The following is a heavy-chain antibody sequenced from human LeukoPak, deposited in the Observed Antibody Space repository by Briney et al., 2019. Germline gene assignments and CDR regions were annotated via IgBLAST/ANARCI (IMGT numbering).Heavy chain of an antibody. CDR3: ARDRCSSSSCVPFDY. V-gene: IGHV1-2*02. J-gene: IGHJ4*02. D-gene: IGHD2-2*01. Sequence: GASVKVSCKASGYTFTGYYMHWVRQAPGQGLEWMGWINPNSGGTNYAQKFQGRVTMTRDTSISTAYMELSRLRSDDTAVYYCARDRCSSSSCVPFDYWGQGTLVTVSS. CDR1: GYTFTGYY. CDR2: INPNSGGT.